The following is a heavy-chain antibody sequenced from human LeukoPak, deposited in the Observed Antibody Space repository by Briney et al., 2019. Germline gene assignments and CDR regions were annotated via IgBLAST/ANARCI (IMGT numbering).Heavy chain of an antibody. J-gene: IGHJ4*02. CDR1: GGSITYYY. Sequence: PSETLSLTCTVSGGSITYYYWNWIRQPAGKALDWIWRIYTSGSTDYKPSLKSRVTMSLDTSKNQLSLELSSVTAADTAVYYCARGISGTTGWPIKYYFDFWGQGTPVTVSS. CDR2: IYTSGST. V-gene: IGHV4-4*07. D-gene: IGHD1-7*01. CDR3: ARGISGTTGWPIKYYFDF.